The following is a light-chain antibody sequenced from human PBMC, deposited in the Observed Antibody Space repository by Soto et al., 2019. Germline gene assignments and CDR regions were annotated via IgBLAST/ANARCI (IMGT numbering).Light chain of an antibody. CDR1: QSISSNY. CDR3: QQYGSSPRT. J-gene: IGKJ1*01. Sequence: EIVLTQSPGTLSMSPGERATLSCRASQSISSNYLAWYQQKPGQAPRLLIYGASSRATGIPDRFSGSGSGTDFTLTISSLEAEDLAVYYCQQYGSSPRTFGQGTKVEFK. V-gene: IGKV3-20*01. CDR2: GAS.